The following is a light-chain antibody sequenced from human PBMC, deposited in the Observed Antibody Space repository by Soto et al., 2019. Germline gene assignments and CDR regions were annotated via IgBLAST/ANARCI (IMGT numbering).Light chain of an antibody. V-gene: IGLV2-8*01. Sequence: QSVLTQPPSASGSPGQSVTISCTGTSNDVGHSSFISWYQQHPGKGPKLIIYEVSKRPSGVPDRFSGSKSGNTASLSVSGLQDEDEADYFCNAQADNGKNVFGPGTKLTVL. CDR3: NAQADNGKNV. J-gene: IGLJ1*01. CDR2: EVS. CDR1: SNDVGHSSF.